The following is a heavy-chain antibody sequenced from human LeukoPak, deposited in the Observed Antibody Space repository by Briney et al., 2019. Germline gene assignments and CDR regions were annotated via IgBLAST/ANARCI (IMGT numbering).Heavy chain of an antibody. CDR2: IYTSGST. D-gene: IGHD2-15*01. Sequence: SETLSLTRTVSGGSISSYYWSWIRQPAGKGLEWIGRIYTSGSTNYNPSLKGRVTMSVDTSKNQFSLKLSSVTAADTAVYYCARDYCSGGSCYRAAGPFDYWGQGTLVTVSS. CDR1: GGSISSYY. V-gene: IGHV4-4*07. J-gene: IGHJ4*02. CDR3: ARDYCSGGSCYRAAGPFDY.